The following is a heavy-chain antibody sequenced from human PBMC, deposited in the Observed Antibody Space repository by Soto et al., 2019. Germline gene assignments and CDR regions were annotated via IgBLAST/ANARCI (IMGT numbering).Heavy chain of an antibody. CDR3: TRAGGSYYFDF. J-gene: IGHJ4*02. CDR2: IKPDGSDQ. V-gene: IGHV3-7*01. Sequence: LRLSCAASGFTFSSLWMSWVRQAPGKGLEWVANIKPDGSDQYYVDSVKGRFTISRDNARNSLYLQMNSLRGDDTAVYYCTRAGGSYYFDFWGQGTLVTVSS. CDR1: GFTFSSLW. D-gene: IGHD3-10*01.